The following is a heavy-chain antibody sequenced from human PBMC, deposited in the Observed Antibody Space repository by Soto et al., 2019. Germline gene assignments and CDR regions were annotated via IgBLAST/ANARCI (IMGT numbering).Heavy chain of an antibody. V-gene: IGHV3-30*18. CDR3: AKEPMITFGGVIVYYFDY. D-gene: IGHD3-16*02. CDR2: ISYDGSNK. J-gene: IGHJ4*02. CDR1: GFTFSSYG. Sequence: GGSLRLSCAASGFTFSSYGMHWVRQAPGKGLEWVAVISYDGSNKYYADSVKGRFTISRDNSKNTLYLQMNSLRAEDTAVYYCAKEPMITFGGVIVYYFDYWGQGTLVTVSS.